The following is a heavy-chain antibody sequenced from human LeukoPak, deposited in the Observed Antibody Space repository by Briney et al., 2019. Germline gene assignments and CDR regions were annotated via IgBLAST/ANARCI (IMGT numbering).Heavy chain of an antibody. CDR2: IRGQGGST. CDR3: AKDFFHDSSGYQGDAFDI. Sequence: GGSLRLSCAASGFTFDDYAMRLVRQAPGKRLEWVCLIRGQGGSTYYADSVKGRFTISRDNSKNSLYLQMNSLRTEDTALYYCAKDFFHDSSGYQGDAFDIWGQGTMVTVSS. CDR1: GFTFDDYA. D-gene: IGHD3-22*01. V-gene: IGHV3-43*02. J-gene: IGHJ3*02.